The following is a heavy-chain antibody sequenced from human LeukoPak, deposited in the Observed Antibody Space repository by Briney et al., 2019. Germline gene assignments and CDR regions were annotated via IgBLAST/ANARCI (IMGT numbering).Heavy chain of an antibody. D-gene: IGHD1-7*01. CDR1: GYTFSTYG. Sequence: ASLKDSCKASGYTFSTYGITWVRQAPGQGLEWMGRVSAYNDNTNYAQKFQGRVTMTTDASTSTAYMELRSLRSDDTAVYYCARASALTGTSRTSDDAFDIWGQGTMVTVSS. J-gene: IGHJ3*02. CDR3: ARASALTGTSRTSDDAFDI. V-gene: IGHV1-18*01. CDR2: VSAYNDNT.